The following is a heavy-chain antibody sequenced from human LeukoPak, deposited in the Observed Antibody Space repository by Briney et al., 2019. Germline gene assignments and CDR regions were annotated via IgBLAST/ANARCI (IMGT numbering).Heavy chain of an antibody. CDR1: GGSISSSSYY. CDR2: IYYSGST. D-gene: IGHD1-26*01. Sequence: PSETLSLTCTVSGGSISSSSYYWGWIRQPPGKGLEWIGSIYYSGSTYYNPSLKSRVTISVDTSKNQFSLKLSSVTAADTAVYYCARVTGIVGANYYFDYWGQGTLVTVSS. V-gene: IGHV4-39*01. CDR3: ARVTGIVGANYYFDY. J-gene: IGHJ4*02.